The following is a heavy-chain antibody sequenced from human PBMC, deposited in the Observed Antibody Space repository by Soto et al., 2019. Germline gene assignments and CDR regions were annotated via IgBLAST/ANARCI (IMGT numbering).Heavy chain of an antibody. Sequence: PSETLSLTCTVSSGSINSGDYYWSWIRQPPGKGLEWIGYIYYSGTTYYNPSLKSRATISVDTSKNHFSLRLSSVTAADTGVYYCATERSAYYCESSGYWAFDIWGQGTKVTVSS. V-gene: IGHV4-30-4*01. CDR3: ATERSAYYCESSGYWAFDI. CDR2: IYYSGTT. J-gene: IGHJ3*02. CDR1: SGSINSGDYY. D-gene: IGHD3-22*01.